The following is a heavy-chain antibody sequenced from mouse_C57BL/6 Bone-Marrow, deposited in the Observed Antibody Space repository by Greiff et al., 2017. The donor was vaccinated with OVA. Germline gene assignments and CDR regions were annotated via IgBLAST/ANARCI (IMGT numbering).Heavy chain of an antibody. CDR2: ISDGGSYT. CDR3: ARDHETSYFDY. Sequence: DVMLVESGGGLVKPGGSLKLSCAASGFTFSSYAMSWVRQTPEKRLEWVATISDGGSYTYYPDNVKGRFTISRDNAKNNLYLQMSHLKSEDTAMYYCARDHETSYFDYWGQGTTLTVSS. J-gene: IGHJ2*01. CDR1: GFTFSSYA. V-gene: IGHV5-4*01.